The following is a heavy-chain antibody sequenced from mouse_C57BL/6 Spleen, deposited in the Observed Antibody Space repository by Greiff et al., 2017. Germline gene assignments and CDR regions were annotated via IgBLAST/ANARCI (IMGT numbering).Heavy chain of an antibody. CDR1: GFNIKNNY. CDR3: AYYDYDSYWYFDV. J-gene: IGHJ1*03. Sequence: EVQLQESVAELVRPGASVKLSCTASGFNIKNNYMHWVKQRPEQGLEWIGRIDPANGNTKYAPKFQGKATITADTSSNTANLQHSSLTSEDTAIYYCAYYDYDSYWYFDVWGTGTTVTVAS. V-gene: IGHV14-3*01. D-gene: IGHD2-4*01. CDR2: IDPANGNT.